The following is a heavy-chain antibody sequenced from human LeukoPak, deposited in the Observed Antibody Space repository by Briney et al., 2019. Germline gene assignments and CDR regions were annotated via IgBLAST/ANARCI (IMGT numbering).Heavy chain of an antibody. Sequence: GGSLRLSCAASGFTVSSNYMSWVRQAPGKGLEWVSVIYSGGSTYYADSVKGRFTISRDNAKNSLYLQMNSLRAEDTALYYCAKAFYCSSTSCYADYYYYGMDVWGQGTTVTVSS. D-gene: IGHD2-2*01. CDR3: AKAFYCSSTSCYADYYYYGMDV. CDR2: IYSGGST. J-gene: IGHJ6*02. CDR1: GFTVSSNY. V-gene: IGHV3-53*05.